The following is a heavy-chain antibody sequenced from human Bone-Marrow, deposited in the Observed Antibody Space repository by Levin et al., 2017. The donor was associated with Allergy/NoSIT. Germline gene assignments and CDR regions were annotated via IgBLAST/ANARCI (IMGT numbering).Heavy chain of an antibody. V-gene: IGHV3-30*04. CDR2: ISYDGSNK. Sequence: GGSLRLSCAASGFTFSSYAMHWVRQAPGKGLEWVAVISYDGSNKYYADSVKGRFTISRDNSKNTLYLQMNSLRAEDTAVYYCAREVGIAAAGQGYYFDYWGQGTLVTVSS. D-gene: IGHD6-13*01. CDR1: GFTFSSYA. CDR3: AREVGIAAAGQGYYFDY. J-gene: IGHJ4*02.